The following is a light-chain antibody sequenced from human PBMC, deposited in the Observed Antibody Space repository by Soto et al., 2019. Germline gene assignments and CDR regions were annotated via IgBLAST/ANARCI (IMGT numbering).Light chain of an antibody. CDR3: TSYTTSSTHWV. V-gene: IGLV2-14*01. J-gene: IGLJ3*02. CDR1: SSDVGGYNY. CDR2: EVS. Sequence: QSALTQPASVSGSPGQSITISCTGTSSDVGGYNYVSWYQQHPYKAPKLMIYEVSNRPSGVSNRFSGSKSGNTASLTISGLQAEDEADYYCTSYTTSSTHWVFGGGTKLTVL.